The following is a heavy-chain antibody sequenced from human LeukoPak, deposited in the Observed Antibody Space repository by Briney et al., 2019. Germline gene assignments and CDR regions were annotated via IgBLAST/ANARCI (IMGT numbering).Heavy chain of an antibody. V-gene: IGHV3-43*01. CDR3: AREGYSPY. J-gene: IGHJ4*02. Sequence: GGSLRLSCAASGFTFDDYTMHWVRQPPGKALEWVSLITWDGGSTYYADSVKGRFTISTDNAKNSLFLQMNSLRAEDTAVYYCAREGYSPYWGQGTLVTVSS. CDR1: GFTFDDYT. D-gene: IGHD6-13*01. CDR2: ITWDGGST.